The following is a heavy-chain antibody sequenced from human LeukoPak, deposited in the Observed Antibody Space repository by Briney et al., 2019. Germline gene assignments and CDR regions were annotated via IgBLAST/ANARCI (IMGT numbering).Heavy chain of an antibody. D-gene: IGHD3-10*01. J-gene: IGHJ3*02. V-gene: IGHV4-4*07. CDR1: GGSISSYY. CDR2: IYTSGST. Sequence: SETLSLTCTVSGGSISSYYWSWIRQPAGKGLEWIGRIYTSGSTNYNPSLKSRVTMSVDTSKNQFSLKLSSVTAADTAVYHCARDPRGDFSGAFDIWGQGTMVTVSS. CDR3: ARDPRGDFSGAFDI.